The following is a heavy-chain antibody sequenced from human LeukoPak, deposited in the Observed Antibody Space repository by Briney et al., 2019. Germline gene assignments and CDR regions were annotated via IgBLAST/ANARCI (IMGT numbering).Heavy chain of an antibody. Sequence: GGSLRLSCAASGFTFNNYWMSWVRQASGKGLEWVANIKQDGSEKYYVDSVKGRFTISRDNAKNSLYLQTNSLRAEDTAVYYCARDLEGPWGQGTLVTVSS. CDR2: IKQDGSEK. J-gene: IGHJ5*02. CDR1: GFTFNNYW. CDR3: ARDLEGP. V-gene: IGHV3-7*03.